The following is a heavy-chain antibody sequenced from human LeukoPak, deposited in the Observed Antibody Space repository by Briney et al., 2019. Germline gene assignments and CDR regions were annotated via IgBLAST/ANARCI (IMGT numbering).Heavy chain of an antibody. CDR1: GGSISSYY. CDR3: ARSRTYYYGSGSYYDY. CDR2: IHYSGST. D-gene: IGHD3-10*01. V-gene: IGHV4-59*08. J-gene: IGHJ4*02. Sequence: SETLSLTCTVSGGSISSYYWSWIRQPPGKGLEWIGYIHYSGSTNYNPSLKSRVTISVDTSKNQFSLKLSSVTAADTAVYYCARSRTYYYGSGSYYDYWGQGTLVTVSS.